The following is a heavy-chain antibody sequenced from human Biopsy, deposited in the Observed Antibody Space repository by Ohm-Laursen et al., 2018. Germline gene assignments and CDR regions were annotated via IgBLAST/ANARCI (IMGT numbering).Heavy chain of an antibody. J-gene: IGHJ4*02. CDR1: GGTFTNYA. D-gene: IGHD1-26*01. CDR2: IIPIFGTA. V-gene: IGHV1-69*13. Sequence: SVKVSCKLSGGTFTNYAISWVRQAPGQGLEWMGGIIPIFGTASYAQKFQGRVTITADESTSTAYMELSSLRSDDTAVYYCARDALGGGSYRFFYWGQGSLVTVSS. CDR3: ARDALGGGSYRFFY.